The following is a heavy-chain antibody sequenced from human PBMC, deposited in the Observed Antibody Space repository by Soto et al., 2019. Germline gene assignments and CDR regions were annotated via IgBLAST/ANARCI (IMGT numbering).Heavy chain of an antibody. D-gene: IGHD2-15*01. Sequence: GGSLRLSCAASGFTVSSNYMSWVRQAPGKGLEWVSVIYSGGSTYYADSVKGRFTISRDNSKNTLYLQMNSLRDEDTALYYCAKGGLGYCSGGICYSPFDFWGLGTLVTVSS. CDR2: IYSGGST. CDR1: GFTVSSNY. CDR3: AKGGLGYCSGGICYSPFDF. J-gene: IGHJ4*02. V-gene: IGHV3-53*05.